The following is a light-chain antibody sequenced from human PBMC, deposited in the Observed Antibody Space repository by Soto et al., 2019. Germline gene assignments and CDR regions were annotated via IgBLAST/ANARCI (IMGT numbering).Light chain of an antibody. Sequence: QSALTQPPSASGSPGQSVIISCTGTSSDVGGYNYVSWYQQHQGKAPKLMIYEVSKRPSGVPDRFSGSKSGNTASLTVSGLQAEDEADYYFSAYAGDSTLFGGGTKLTVL. CDR1: SSDVGGYNY. CDR2: EVS. V-gene: IGLV2-8*01. J-gene: IGLJ2*01. CDR3: SAYAGDSTL.